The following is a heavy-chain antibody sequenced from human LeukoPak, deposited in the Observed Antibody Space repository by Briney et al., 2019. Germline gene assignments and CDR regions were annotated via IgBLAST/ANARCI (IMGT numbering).Heavy chain of an antibody. CDR1: GFTFSSYG. J-gene: IGHJ6*03. V-gene: IGHV3-30*02. Sequence: SLRLSCAASGFTFSSYGMHWVRQAPGKGLEWVAFIRYDGSNKYYADSVKGRFTISRDNSKNTLYLQMNSLRAEDTAVYYCAKVGPLAFYYMDVWGKGTTVTVSS. CDR3: AKVGPLAFYYMDV. CDR2: IRYDGSNK. D-gene: IGHD3-10*01.